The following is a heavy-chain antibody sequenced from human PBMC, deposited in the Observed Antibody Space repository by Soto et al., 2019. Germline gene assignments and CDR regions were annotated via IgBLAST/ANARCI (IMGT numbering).Heavy chain of an antibody. V-gene: IGHV5-51*01. CDR2: IYPGDSDT. J-gene: IGHJ4*02. CDR3: ARLQAAAGDNDLTFDY. D-gene: IGHD6-13*01. Sequence: PGESLKISCKGSGYSFTSYWVGWVRQMPGKGLEWMGSIYPGDSDTRYSPSFQGQVTISADKSISTAYLQWSSLKASDTAMYYCARLQAAAGDNDLTFDYWGQGTLVTVSS. CDR1: GYSFTSYW.